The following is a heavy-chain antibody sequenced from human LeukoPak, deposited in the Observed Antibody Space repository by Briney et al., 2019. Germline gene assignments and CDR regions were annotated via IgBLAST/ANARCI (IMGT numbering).Heavy chain of an antibody. Sequence: AALKLSSTPAGYTFTSDYMYWVRDAPGQKHEWMGWINPNSGGTNSAQKFQGRVTMTRDTSISTAYMELSRLRSDDTAVYYCARKQTAAGHFDYWGQGTLVTVSS. V-gene: IGHV1-2*02. CDR3: ARKQTAAGHFDY. J-gene: IGHJ4*02. D-gene: IGHD6-13*01. CDR1: GYTFTSDY. CDR2: INPNSGGT.